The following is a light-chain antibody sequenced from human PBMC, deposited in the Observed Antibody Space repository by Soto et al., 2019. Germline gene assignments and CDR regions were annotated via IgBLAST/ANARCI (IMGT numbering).Light chain of an antibody. CDR3: QELKSYPLN. CDR2: DAS. CDR1: QGISSA. V-gene: IGKV1-13*02. J-gene: IGKJ5*01. Sequence: AIQLTQSPSSLSASVGDTVSITCRASQGISSALAWYQHKPGKAPKILIYDASSLQSGVPSRLSGSESGTECTLTISSLQPEDFATDYGQELKSYPLNFGQGTRLEIK.